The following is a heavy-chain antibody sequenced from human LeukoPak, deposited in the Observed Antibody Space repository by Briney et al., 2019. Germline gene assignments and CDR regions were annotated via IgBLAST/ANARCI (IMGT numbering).Heavy chain of an antibody. J-gene: IGHJ4*02. CDR1: GYTFTHHG. D-gene: IGHD6-19*01. V-gene: IGHV1-18*01. CDR2: ISCYNGDT. Sequence: ASVKVSCKASGYTFTHHGISWVRQAPGQGLEWMGWISCYNGDTNYAQKFQGRVTMSTDTSTSTAYLELTGLRSGDTAVYYCMRDPTNTSGRYAYFDYWGQGTLVTVSS. CDR3: MRDPTNTSGRYAYFDY.